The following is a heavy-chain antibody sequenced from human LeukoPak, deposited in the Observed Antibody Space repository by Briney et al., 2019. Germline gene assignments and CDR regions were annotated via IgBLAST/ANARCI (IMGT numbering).Heavy chain of an antibody. V-gene: IGHV3-21*01. CDR1: GFTFSSYS. J-gene: IGHJ4*02. CDR3: ARVQLRLDTAMVYDY. CDR2: ISSSSSYI. Sequence: GGSLRLSCAASGFTFSSYSMSWVRQAPGKGLEWVSSISSSSSYIYYADSVKGRFTISRDNAKNSLYLQMNSLRAEDTAVYYCARVQLRLDTAMVYDYWGQGTLVTVSS. D-gene: IGHD5-18*01.